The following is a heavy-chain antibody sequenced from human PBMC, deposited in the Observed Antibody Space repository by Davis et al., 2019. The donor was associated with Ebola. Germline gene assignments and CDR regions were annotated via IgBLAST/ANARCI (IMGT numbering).Heavy chain of an antibody. CDR2: ISTYNRNA. D-gene: IGHD3-10*01. CDR1: GYTFTSYA. V-gene: IGHV1-18*01. J-gene: IGHJ4*02. CDR3: ARGYFGSGSYYTSSYYFDN. Sequence: AASVKVSCKASGYTFTSYAISWVRQVPGQGLEWMGWISTYNRNAHYGQNVQGRVTMTTDTSTSTAYMELRSLRSDDTAVYFCARGYFGSGSYYTSSYYFDNWGQGTLVTVSS.